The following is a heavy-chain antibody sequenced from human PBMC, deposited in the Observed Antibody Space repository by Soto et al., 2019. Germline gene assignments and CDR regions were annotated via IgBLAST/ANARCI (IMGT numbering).Heavy chain of an antibody. V-gene: IGHV3-30*03. D-gene: IGHD5-18*01. CDR3: ARDYKTYSYGYPAFDY. J-gene: IGHJ4*02. CDR1: GFTVSIYG. Sequence: GVSLILSFAASGFTVSIYGMHLVRQAPGKGLEWVAVISYDGSNKYYADSVKGRFTLSRDNAKNSLSLQMNSLRAEETAVYYCARDYKTYSYGYPAFDYWGLGTLVTVSS. CDR2: ISYDGSNK.